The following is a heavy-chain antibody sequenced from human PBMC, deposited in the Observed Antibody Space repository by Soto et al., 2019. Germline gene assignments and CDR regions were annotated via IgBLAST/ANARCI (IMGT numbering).Heavy chain of an antibody. J-gene: IGHJ4*02. Sequence: SETLSLTCTVSGGSISSGGYYWSWIRQHPGKGLEWIGYIYYSGSTYYNPSLKSRVTISVDTSKNQFSLKLSSVTAADTAVYYCARCPRRGSSYGLDHWGQGTLVTVSS. CDR2: IYYSGST. CDR1: GGSISSGGYY. CDR3: ARCPRRGSSYGLDH. V-gene: IGHV4-31*03. D-gene: IGHD5-18*01.